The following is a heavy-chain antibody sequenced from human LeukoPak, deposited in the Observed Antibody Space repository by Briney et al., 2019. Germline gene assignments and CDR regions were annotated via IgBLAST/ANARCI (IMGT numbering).Heavy chain of an antibody. V-gene: IGHV3-33*01. J-gene: IGHJ4*02. CDR2: IWYDGSNI. CDR3: ARPSPPFIALFDY. D-gene: IGHD6-13*01. CDR1: GFTFSSYG. Sequence: GGSLRLSCAASGFTFSSYGMHWVRQAPGKGLEWVAVIWYDGSNIYYADSVKGRFTISRDNSKNTLYLQMNSLRAEDTAVYYCARPSPPFIALFDYWGQGTLVTVSS.